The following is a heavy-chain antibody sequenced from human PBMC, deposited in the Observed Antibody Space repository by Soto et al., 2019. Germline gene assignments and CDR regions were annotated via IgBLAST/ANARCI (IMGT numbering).Heavy chain of an antibody. V-gene: IGHV4-59*01. CDR1: GGSISSYY. D-gene: IGHD6-19*01. CDR2: IYYSGST. Sequence: SETLSLTCTVSGGSISSYYWSWIRQPPGKGLEWIGYIYYSGSTNYNPSLKSRVTISVDTSKNQFSLKLSSVTAADTAVYYCASSPCIASFFVPWLVLDYWGQGTLVPVSS. J-gene: IGHJ4*02. CDR3: ASSPCIASFFVPWLVLDY.